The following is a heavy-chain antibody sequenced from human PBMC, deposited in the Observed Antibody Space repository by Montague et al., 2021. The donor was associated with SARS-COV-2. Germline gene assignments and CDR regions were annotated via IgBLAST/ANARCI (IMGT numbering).Heavy chain of an antibody. V-gene: IGHV3-9*01. Sequence: SLRLSCEASGLTFHVYALHWVRQAPGKGLEWVTGIRWHRSKTDYADSXKGRFTICRDNANMTLYLQMNSLRAEDTALYYCVRDMARSSGYNEGAFDLWGQGTMVTVSS. CDR2: IRWHRSKT. CDR3: VRDMARSSGYNEGAFDL. CDR1: GLTFHVYA. J-gene: IGHJ3*01. D-gene: IGHD6-13*01.